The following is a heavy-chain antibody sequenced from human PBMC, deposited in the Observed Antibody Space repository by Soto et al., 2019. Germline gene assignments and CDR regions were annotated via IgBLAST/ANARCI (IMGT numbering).Heavy chain of an antibody. J-gene: IGHJ6*02. CDR3: ARSLTEGYCTITGCYTRPLYGMDV. CDR1: GYTFIGYY. CDR2: INPNSGGT. V-gene: IGHV1-2*02. D-gene: IGHD2-2*02. Sequence: SVKVSCKASGYTFIGYYIHWLRQAPVQGLEWMGWINPNSGGTNYAQKFQGRVTVTRDTPTSTAYMELSGLTSDDTAVYYCARSLTEGYCTITGCYTRPLYGMDVWGQGTTVTVSS.